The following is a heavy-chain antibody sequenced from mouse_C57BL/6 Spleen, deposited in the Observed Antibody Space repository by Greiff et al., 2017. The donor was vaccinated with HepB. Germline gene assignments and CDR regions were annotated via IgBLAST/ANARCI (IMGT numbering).Heavy chain of an antibody. CDR2: IYWDDDK. V-gene: IGHV8-12*01. J-gene: IGHJ1*03. CDR1: GFSLSTSGMG. CDR3: ARKGLYGSSPWYFDV. Sequence: QVTLKVSGPGILQSSQTLSLTCSFSGFSLSTSGMGVSWIRQPSGKGLEWLAHIYWDDDKRYNPSLKSRHTISKDTSRNQVFLKITSVHTADTATYYCARKGLYGSSPWYFDVWGTGTTVTVSS. D-gene: IGHD1-1*01.